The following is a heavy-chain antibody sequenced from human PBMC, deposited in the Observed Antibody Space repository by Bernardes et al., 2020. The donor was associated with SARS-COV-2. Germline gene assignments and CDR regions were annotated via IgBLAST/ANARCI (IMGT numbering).Heavy chain of an antibody. CDR1: GFTFSSYP. D-gene: IGHD1-26*01. V-gene: IGHV3-64D*06. CDR3: VKREEAVRATFGSGFY. CDR2: ISNSGDTT. Sequence: GGSLRLSCSASGFTFSSYPMHWVRQAPGKGLECVSVISNSGDTTYYADSVKGRFTISRDNSKNTVYLEMCSLRPEDTAVYYCVKREEAVRATFGSGFYWGQGTLVTVSS. J-gene: IGHJ4*02.